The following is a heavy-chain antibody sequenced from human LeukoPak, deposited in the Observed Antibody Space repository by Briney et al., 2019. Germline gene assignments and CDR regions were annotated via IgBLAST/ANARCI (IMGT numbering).Heavy chain of an antibody. V-gene: IGHV1-2*06. CDR2: INPNSGGT. CDR3: ARDDSRWASSGYLD. J-gene: IGHJ4*02. CDR1: GYTFTGYY. D-gene: IGHD3-22*01. Sequence: ASVKVSCKASGYTFTGYYMHWVRQAPGQGLEWMGRINPNSGGTNYAQKFQGRVTMTRDTSISTAYMELSRLRSDDTAVYYCARDDSRWASSGYLDWGQGTLVTVSS.